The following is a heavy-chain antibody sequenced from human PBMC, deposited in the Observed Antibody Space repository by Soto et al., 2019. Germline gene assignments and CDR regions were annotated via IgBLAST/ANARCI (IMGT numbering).Heavy chain of an antibody. CDR2: ISNDGNDE. D-gene: IGHD1-26*01. Sequence: QVQVVESGGGVVQPGRSLRLSCAASGFVFSNYGMHWVRQAPGKGLEWVAVISNDGNDEYYIDSVKGRFTISRDNSKNTLYLQMNTLNTEDTALYYCAKDIHSGRTHLGADYWGQGTLVTVSS. CDR3: AKDIHSGRTHLGADY. CDR1: GFVFSNYG. V-gene: IGHV3-30*18. J-gene: IGHJ4*02.